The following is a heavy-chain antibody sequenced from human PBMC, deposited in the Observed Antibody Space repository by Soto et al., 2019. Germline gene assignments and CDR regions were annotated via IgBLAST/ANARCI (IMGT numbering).Heavy chain of an antibody. Sequence: QVQLQESGPGLVKPSQTLSLTCTVSGGSISSGGYYWSWIRQHPGKGLEWIGYIYYSGSTYYNPSLRCRVTSSLDTSKNQFSLKLSSVTAADTAVYYCAREGSGWVDFWGQGTLVTVSS. D-gene: IGHD3-10*01. CDR2: IYYSGST. CDR3: AREGSGWVDF. V-gene: IGHV4-31*03. CDR1: GGSISSGGYY. J-gene: IGHJ4*02.